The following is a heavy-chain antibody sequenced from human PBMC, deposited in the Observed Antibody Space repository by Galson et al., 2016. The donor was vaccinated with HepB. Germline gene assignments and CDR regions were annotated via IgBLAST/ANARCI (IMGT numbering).Heavy chain of an antibody. CDR3: ARDQSSFSVPRRPVGMGV. Sequence: SLRLSCAASGFTVSGNFMTWVRQAPGQGLEWVSTIYNEGNTYYADSVKGRFTISRDNSKNALYLQMNSLRVEGTAMYYCARDQSSFSVPRRPVGMGVWGQGTTVTVSS. V-gene: IGHV3-53*01. J-gene: IGHJ6*02. D-gene: IGHD6-13*01. CDR2: IYNEGNT. CDR1: GFTVSGNF.